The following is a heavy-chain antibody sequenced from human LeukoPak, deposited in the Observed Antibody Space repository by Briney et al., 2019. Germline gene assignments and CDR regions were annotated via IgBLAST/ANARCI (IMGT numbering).Heavy chain of an antibody. D-gene: IGHD6-6*01. CDR2: ISSSSSYI. V-gene: IGHV3-21*01. CDR3: AGAIAARLPSF. Sequence: GGSLRLSCAASGFTFSSYSMNWVRQAPGKGLEWVSSISSSSSYIYYADSVKGRFTISRDNAKNSLYLQMYSLRAEDTAVYYCAGAIAARLPSFWGQGTLVTVSS. CDR1: GFTFSSYS. J-gene: IGHJ4*02.